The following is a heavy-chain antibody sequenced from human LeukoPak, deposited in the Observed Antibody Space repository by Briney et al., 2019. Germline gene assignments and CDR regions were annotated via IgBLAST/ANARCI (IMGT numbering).Heavy chain of an antibody. Sequence: SQTLSLTCTVSGGSISSGTYYWSWIRQPAGKGLGWIGRFYTRGTTNYNPSLKSRVTISLDTSKNQFSLRLSSVTAADTAVYYCARDVDYGGKFDYWGQGTLVTVSS. D-gene: IGHD4-23*01. CDR1: GGSISSGTYY. V-gene: IGHV4-61*02. CDR3: ARDVDYGGKFDY. CDR2: FYTRGTT. J-gene: IGHJ4*02.